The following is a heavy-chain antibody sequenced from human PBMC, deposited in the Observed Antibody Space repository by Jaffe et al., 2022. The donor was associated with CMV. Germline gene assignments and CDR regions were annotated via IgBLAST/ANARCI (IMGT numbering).Heavy chain of an antibody. CDR1: GGSLRSSSYY. J-gene: IGHJ4*02. Sequence: QLQLQESGPGLVKPSETLSLTCSVSGGSLRSSSYYWGWIRQSPGKGLEWIGSMYNTGGTFYNPSVMSRVTISVDMAKNQFSLRVTSVTAADMAVYYCVTSARTAVTDDRKGLGEFDYWGQGTPVTVSS. CDR2: MYNTGGT. V-gene: IGHV4-39*01. D-gene: IGHD6-19*01. CDR3: VTSARTAVTDDRKGLGEFDY.